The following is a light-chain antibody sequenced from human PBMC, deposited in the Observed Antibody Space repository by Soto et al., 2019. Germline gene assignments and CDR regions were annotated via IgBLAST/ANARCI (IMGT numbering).Light chain of an antibody. V-gene: IGLV2-18*02. CDR3: SSYGGYNNVV. CDR2: EVN. CDR1: SSDIGSYNR. J-gene: IGLJ1*01. Sequence: QSVLTQPPSVSGSPGQSVTISCTGTSSDIGSYNRVSWYQQPPGTAPKLMFFEVNNRPSGVPDRFSGSQSGNTASLTISGLQAEDEGTYYCSSYGGYNNVVFGTGTKVTVL.